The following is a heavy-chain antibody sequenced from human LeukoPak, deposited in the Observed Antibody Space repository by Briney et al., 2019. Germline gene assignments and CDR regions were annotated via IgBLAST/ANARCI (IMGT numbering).Heavy chain of an antibody. CDR3: ARDRTSQGYYDILTGLNWFDP. CDR2: ISAYNGNT. V-gene: IGHV1-18*04. J-gene: IGHJ5*02. CDR1: GYTFTSYG. Sequence: ASVKVSCKASGYTFTSYGISWVRQAPGQGLEWMGWISAYNGNTNYAQKLQGRVTMTTDTSTSTAYMELRSLRSDDTAVCYCARDRTSQGYYDILTGLNWFDPWGQGTLVTVSS. D-gene: IGHD3-9*01.